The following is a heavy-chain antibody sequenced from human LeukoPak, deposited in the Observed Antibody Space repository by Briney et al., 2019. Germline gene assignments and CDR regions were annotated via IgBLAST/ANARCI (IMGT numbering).Heavy chain of an antibody. Sequence: GGSLRLSCAASGFTLSSYSMNWVRQASGKGLEWVSSISSSSSYIYYADSVKGRFTISRDNAKNSLYLQMNSLRAEDTAVYYCARSPPLSEYYFDYWGQGTLVTVSS. CDR2: ISSSSSYI. CDR3: ARSPPLSEYYFDY. J-gene: IGHJ4*02. CDR1: GFTLSSYS. V-gene: IGHV3-21*01.